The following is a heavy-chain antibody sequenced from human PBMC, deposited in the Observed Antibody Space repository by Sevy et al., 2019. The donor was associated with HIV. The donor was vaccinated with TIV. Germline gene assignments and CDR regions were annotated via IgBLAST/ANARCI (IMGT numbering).Heavy chain of an antibody. CDR3: TRAASGAAFDY. J-gene: IGHJ4*02. CDR2: VKYDGSVT. CDR1: GFTFSNFW. V-gene: IGHV3-74*01. Sequence: GESLKISCTASGFTFSNFWMHWVRQAPGKGLVWVAHVKYDGSVTDYADSVQGRFTISRDNAKDTLYLQVRGLRAEDTDVYYCTRAASGAAFDYWGQGTLVTVSS.